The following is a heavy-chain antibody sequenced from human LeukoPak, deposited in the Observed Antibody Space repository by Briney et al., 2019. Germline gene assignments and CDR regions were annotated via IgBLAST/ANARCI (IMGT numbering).Heavy chain of an antibody. CDR1: SGSFSGSY. D-gene: IGHD5-24*01. J-gene: IGHJ4*02. V-gene: IGHV4-34*01. Sequence: PSETLSLTCAVYSGSFSGSYWSWIRQPPGKGLEWIGEISHSGSTNHNPSLKSRVTISVDTSKNEFSLKLNSVSAADTAVYYCASVEMATTNFDSRGQGTLVTVS. CDR3: ASVEMATTNFDS. CDR2: ISHSGST.